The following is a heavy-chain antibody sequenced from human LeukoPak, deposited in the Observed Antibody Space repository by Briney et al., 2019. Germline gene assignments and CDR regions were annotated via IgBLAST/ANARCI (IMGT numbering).Heavy chain of an antibody. CDR2: IFQSGST. CDR1: GVSISSGEYS. D-gene: IGHD1-1*01. Sequence: PSQTLSLTCAVSGVSISSGEYSWSWIRQPPGKGLEWIGYIFQSGSTYYNPSLKSRVTISVDRSKNQFSLKLSSVTAADTAVYYCARVGSDWNDVRYNRFDPWGQGTLVTVSS. J-gene: IGHJ5*02. V-gene: IGHV4-30-2*01. CDR3: ARVGSDWNDVRYNRFDP.